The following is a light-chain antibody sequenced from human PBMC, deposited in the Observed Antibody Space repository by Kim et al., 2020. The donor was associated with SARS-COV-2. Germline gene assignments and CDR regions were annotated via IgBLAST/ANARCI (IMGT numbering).Light chain of an antibody. V-gene: IGKV1-33*01. J-gene: IGKJ2*01. CDR3: QQYDNLSVA. CDR2: DAS. CDR1: QDISNY. Sequence: SASVGDRVTITCQASQDISNYLNWYQQKPGKAPKLLIYDASNLETGVPSRFSGSGSGTDFTFTISSLQPEDIATYYCQQYDNLSVAFGQGTKLEI.